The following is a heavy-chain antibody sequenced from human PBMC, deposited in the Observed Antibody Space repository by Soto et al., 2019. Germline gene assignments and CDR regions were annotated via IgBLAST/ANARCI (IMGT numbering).Heavy chain of an antibody. CDR1: GGTFSMYA. J-gene: IGHJ4*02. Sequence: GAAVKVSCKASGGTFSMYAISGVLRSPVQWLEWMGGIIPIFGTANYAQKFQGRVTITADESTSTAYMELSSLRSEDTAVYYCARDRAYCGGDCQTNFDYWGQGTLVTVSS. CDR3: ARDRAYCGGDCQTNFDY. D-gene: IGHD2-21*02. V-gene: IGHV1-69*13. CDR2: IIPIFGTA.